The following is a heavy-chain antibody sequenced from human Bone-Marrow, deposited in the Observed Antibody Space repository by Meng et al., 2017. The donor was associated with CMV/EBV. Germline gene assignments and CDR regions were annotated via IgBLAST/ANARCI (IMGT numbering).Heavy chain of an antibody. CDR2: IYSGGST. V-gene: IGHV3-53*01. J-gene: IGHJ4*02. CDR1: EFTFNSYA. Sequence: GESLKISCAASEFTFNSYAMSWVRQAPGKGLEWVSVIYSGGSTYYADSVKGRFTISRDNSKNTLYLQMNSLRAEDTAVYYCARLSSSRVSGYFDYWGQGTLVTVSS. CDR3: ARLSSSRVSGYFDY. D-gene: IGHD6-6*01.